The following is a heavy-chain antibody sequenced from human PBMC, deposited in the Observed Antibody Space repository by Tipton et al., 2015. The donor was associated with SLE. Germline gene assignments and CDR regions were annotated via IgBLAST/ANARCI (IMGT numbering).Heavy chain of an antibody. CDR3: AREGSYYGSGSYNWFDP. J-gene: IGHJ5*02. CDR1: GYTFITYG. D-gene: IGHD3-10*01. CDR2: ISAYNGNT. V-gene: IGHV1-18*01. Sequence: QLVQSGAEVKKPGASVKVSCKASGYTFITYGISWVRQAPGQGLEWMGWISAYNGNTNYAQKLQGRVTMTTDTSTSTAYMELRSLRSDDTAVYYCAREGSYYGSGSYNWFDPWGQGTLVTVSS.